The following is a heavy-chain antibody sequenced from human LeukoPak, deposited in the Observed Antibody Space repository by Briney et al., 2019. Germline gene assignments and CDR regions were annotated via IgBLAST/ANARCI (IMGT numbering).Heavy chain of an antibody. CDR3: ARENGGEDY. CDR1: GYTFTRYY. CDR2: ANPSGGDT. Sequence: ASVKVSCKASGYTFTRYYMHWVRQAPGQGLEWMGMANPSGGDTTYAQKLQGRVTMTRDTSTSTVYMELSSLRSEDTAVYYCARENGGEDYWGQGTLVTVPS. D-gene: IGHD2-21*01. J-gene: IGHJ4*02. V-gene: IGHV1-46*01.